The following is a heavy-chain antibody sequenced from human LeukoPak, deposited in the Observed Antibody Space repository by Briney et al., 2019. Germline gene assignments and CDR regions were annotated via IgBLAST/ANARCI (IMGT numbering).Heavy chain of an antibody. J-gene: IGHJ3*02. D-gene: IGHD3-22*01. V-gene: IGHV3-74*01. Sequence: GGSLRLSCAASGFTFSSYWMHWVRQAPGKGLVWVSRINSDGSSTSYADSVKGRFTISRDNAKNTLYLQMNSLRAEDTAVYYCATSSGYYSTDAFDIWGQGTMVTVSS. CDR1: GFTFSSYW. CDR3: ATSSGYYSTDAFDI. CDR2: INSDGSST.